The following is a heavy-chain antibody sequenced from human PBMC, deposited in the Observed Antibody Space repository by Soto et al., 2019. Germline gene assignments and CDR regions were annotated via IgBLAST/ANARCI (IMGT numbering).Heavy chain of an antibody. D-gene: IGHD6-6*01. CDR3: ARSLSTIAARPDY. Sequence: QLQLVQSGAEVTKPGASVKVSCKASGYTFTGYYLHWVRQAPGQGLEWMGWINPNSGGTHYAQKFQGRLTMTRDTSISTAYMELSRLTSDETAVYYCARSLSTIAARPDYWGQGTLVTVSS. CDR2: INPNSGGT. V-gene: IGHV1-2*02. J-gene: IGHJ4*02. CDR1: GYTFTGYY.